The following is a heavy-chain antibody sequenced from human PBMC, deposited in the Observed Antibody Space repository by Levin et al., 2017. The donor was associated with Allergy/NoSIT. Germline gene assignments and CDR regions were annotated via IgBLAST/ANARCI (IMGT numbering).Heavy chain of an antibody. CDR3: ARDIGYGDY. J-gene: IGHJ4*02. Sequence: GGSLRLSCAASGFTFSNYWMSWVRQAPGKGLEWVATVNQDGSDKYYVDSVKGRFTISRDNAKNSLYLQMNSLRAEDTAVYYCARDIGYGDYWGQGTLVTVFS. D-gene: IGHD5-12*01. CDR1: GFTFSNYW. CDR2: VNQDGSDK. V-gene: IGHV3-7*01.